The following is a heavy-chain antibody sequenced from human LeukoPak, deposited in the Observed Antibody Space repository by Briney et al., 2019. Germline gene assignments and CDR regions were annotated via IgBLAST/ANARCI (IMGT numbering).Heavy chain of an antibody. Sequence: GGSLRLFCAPAGSIFSNYNTNWVSQPPGKWMEWLSYISSRSASIYYAHYVKGRFTISGDNAKHSLQLQMNSLRAEDTAVYYWAKALEYSNGYAVDYGGQGTRVTVSS. CDR3: AKALEYSNGYAVDY. CDR2: ISSRSASI. CDR1: GSIFSNYN. D-gene: IGHD5-18*01. V-gene: IGHV3-48*01. J-gene: IGHJ4*02.